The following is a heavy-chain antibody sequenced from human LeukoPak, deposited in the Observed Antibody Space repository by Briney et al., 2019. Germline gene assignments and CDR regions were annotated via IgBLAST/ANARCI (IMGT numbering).Heavy chain of an antibody. J-gene: IGHJ5*02. Sequence: SETLSLTCTVSGGSISSSSYYWGWIRQPAGEGLEWIGSIYYSGSTYYNSSLKSRVIISLDTSKNQFSLKLSSVTAADTAVYYCARHSSMTTVTFGPWGQGTLVTVSS. D-gene: IGHD4-17*01. CDR1: GGSISSSSYY. CDR3: ARHSSMTTVTFGP. V-gene: IGHV4-39*01. CDR2: IYYSGST.